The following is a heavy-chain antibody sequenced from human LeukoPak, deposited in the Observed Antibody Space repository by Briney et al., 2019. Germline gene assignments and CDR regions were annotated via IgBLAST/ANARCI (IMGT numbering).Heavy chain of an antibody. CDR3: AKDLTASGDYGFDY. CDR2: IKQDGSKK. Sequence: GGSLRLSCVASGFPFSSYWMTWVRQAPGKGLEWVANIKQDGSKKSYVDSVKGRFTISRDNSKNTVLLQMKNLRVEHTAVYYCAKDLTASGDYGFDYWGQGTLVTVPS. D-gene: IGHD4-17*01. V-gene: IGHV3-7*03. CDR1: GFPFSSYW. J-gene: IGHJ4*02.